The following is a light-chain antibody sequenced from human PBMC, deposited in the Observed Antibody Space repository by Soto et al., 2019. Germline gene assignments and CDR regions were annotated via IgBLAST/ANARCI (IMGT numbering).Light chain of an antibody. V-gene: IGKV3-15*01. CDR2: GAS. CDR3: QQYNNWPYT. CDR1: QSVSSN. Sequence: EIVMTQSPATLSVSPGERATLSCRASQSVSSNLAWYQQKPGQAPRLLIYGASTRATGIPARFSGSGSGTESTLTISSLQSEDFEVYYCQQYNNWPYTFGQGTKLEIK. J-gene: IGKJ2*01.